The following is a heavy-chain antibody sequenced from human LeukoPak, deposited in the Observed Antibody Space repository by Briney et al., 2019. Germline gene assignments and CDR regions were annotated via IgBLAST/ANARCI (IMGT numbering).Heavy chain of an antibody. J-gene: IGHJ4*02. CDR1: GYTFTGYY. Sequence: ASVKVSCKASGYTFTGYYIHWVRQAPGQGLEWMGRINPNSGGTNYAQKFQGRVTMTRDTSNSTAYMELNNLRPDDTAVYYCTRGRITLIVVSPFDYWGQGTLVTVSS. V-gene: IGHV1-2*06. D-gene: IGHD3-22*01. CDR2: INPNSGGT. CDR3: TRGRITLIVVSPFDY.